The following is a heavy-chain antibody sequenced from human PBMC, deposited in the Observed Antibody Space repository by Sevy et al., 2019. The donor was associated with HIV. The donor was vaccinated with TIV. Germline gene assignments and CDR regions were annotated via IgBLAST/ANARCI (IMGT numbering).Heavy chain of an antibody. CDR3: ARVAAVASTLYYFDF. Sequence: GGSLRLSCAASGFSFSTYSMNWVRQAPGEGLEWVSYISTSSSTIYYADSVKGRFTISRDNAKRSLYLQMNSLRDEDTAVYYCARVAAVASTLYYFDFWGQGTLVTVSS. CDR2: ISTSSSTI. CDR1: GFSFSTYS. J-gene: IGHJ4*02. V-gene: IGHV3-48*02. D-gene: IGHD6-19*01.